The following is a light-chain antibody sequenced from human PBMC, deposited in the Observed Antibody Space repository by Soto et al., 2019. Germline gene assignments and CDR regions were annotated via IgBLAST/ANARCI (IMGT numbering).Light chain of an antibody. V-gene: IGKV3-20*01. CDR1: QSISSSY. Sequence: DIVLTQSPGTLSLSPGERATLSCRASQSISSSYLAWYQQKPGQAPRLLIHGVSTRATGIPDRFSVSGSGTDFNLTISRLEPDDGAVYYCQQYVTSPYIFGQGTKLEIK. CDR2: GVS. J-gene: IGKJ2*01. CDR3: QQYVTSPYI.